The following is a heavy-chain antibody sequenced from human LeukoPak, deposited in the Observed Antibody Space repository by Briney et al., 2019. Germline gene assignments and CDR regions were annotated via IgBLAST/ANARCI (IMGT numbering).Heavy chain of an antibody. V-gene: IGHV1-69*06. Sequence: SVKVSCKASGGTFSSYAISWVRQAPGQELEWMGGIIPIFGTANYAQKFQGRVTITADKSTSTAYMELSSLRSEDTAVYYCARAYCSSTSCPLDYWGQGTLVTVSS. J-gene: IGHJ4*02. CDR1: GGTFSSYA. D-gene: IGHD2-2*01. CDR3: ARAYCSSTSCPLDY. CDR2: IIPIFGTA.